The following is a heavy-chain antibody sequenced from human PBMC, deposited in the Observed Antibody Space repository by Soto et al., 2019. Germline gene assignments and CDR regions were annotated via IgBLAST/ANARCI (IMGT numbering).Heavy chain of an antibody. V-gene: IGHV3-23*01. Sequence: GGSLRLSCAASGFSFSDFGMTWVRQAPGKGLEWVSTIHREGTNTHYADSVKGRFTISRDNSKDTLYLEMNSLRAEDTAIYFCAKDGYDSSGYYNDYYYYGMDVWGQGTTVTVSS. CDR2: IHREGTNT. CDR1: GFSFSDFG. D-gene: IGHD3-22*01. J-gene: IGHJ6*02. CDR3: AKDGYDSSGYYNDYYYYGMDV.